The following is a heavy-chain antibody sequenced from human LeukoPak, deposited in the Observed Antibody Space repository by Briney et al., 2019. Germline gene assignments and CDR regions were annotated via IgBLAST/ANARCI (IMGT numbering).Heavy chain of an antibody. CDR3: ARDKDCSGGSCYSSFFDY. V-gene: IGHV3-21*05. CDR1: GFTFSSYG. CDR2: ISSSSSYT. Sequence: PRRSLRLSCAASGFTFSSYGMHWIRQAPGKGLEWVSYISSSSSYTNYADSVKGRFTISRDNAKNSLYLQMNSLRADDTAVYYCARDKDCSGGSCYSSFFDYWGQGTLVTVSS. J-gene: IGHJ4*02. D-gene: IGHD2-15*01.